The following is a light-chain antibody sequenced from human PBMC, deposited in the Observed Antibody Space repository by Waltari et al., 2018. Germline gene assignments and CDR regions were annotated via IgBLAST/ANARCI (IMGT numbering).Light chain of an antibody. Sequence: QSALTQPRSVSGSPGQSVTISCPGTSSAVGVYNYFSWYQQHPGKAPQLMIYDVAKRPSGVPDRFSGSKSDNTASLTISGLQAEDEADYYCCSYAGSYSWVFGGGTKLTVL. CDR3: CSYAGSYSWV. V-gene: IGLV2-11*01. CDR2: DVA. CDR1: SSAVGVYNY. J-gene: IGLJ3*02.